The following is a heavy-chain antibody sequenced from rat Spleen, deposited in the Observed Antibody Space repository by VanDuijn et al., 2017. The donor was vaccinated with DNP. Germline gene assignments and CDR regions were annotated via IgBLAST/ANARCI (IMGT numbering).Heavy chain of an antibody. CDR1: GFTFYVYW. J-gene: IGHJ2*01. CDR2: INKDSSII. Sequence: EVQVVESGGGLVQPGRSLKLSCAASGFTFYVYWMGWVRQDPGRGLEWIGEINKDSSIINYTPSLKDKFTISRDNAQNTLTLHMSKLGSEDTAIYYCTRGEDYGSYHFDTWGQGVMVTVSS. CDR3: TRGEDYGSYHFDT. D-gene: IGHD1-3*01. V-gene: IGHV4-2*01.